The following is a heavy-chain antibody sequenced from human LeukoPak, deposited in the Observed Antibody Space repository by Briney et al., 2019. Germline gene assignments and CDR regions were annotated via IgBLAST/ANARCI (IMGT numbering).Heavy chain of an antibody. CDR2: IYTTGST. J-gene: IGHJ4*02. Sequence: SETLSLTCTVSGGSIGTYYWSWIRQPAGKGLEWIGRIYTTGSTNYNPSLKSRVTMSVDTSKNHFSLKLSSVTAADTAVYYCARDTGYYYGSGTYLYYFDYWGQGTLVTVSS. V-gene: IGHV4-4*07. CDR1: GGSIGTYY. CDR3: ARDTGYYYGSGTYLYYFDY. D-gene: IGHD3-10*01.